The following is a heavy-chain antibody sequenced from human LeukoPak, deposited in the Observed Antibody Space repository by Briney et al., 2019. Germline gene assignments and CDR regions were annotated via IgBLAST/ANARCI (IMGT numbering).Heavy chain of an antibody. CDR1: GFTFSSYA. J-gene: IGHJ4*02. Sequence: GGSLRLSCAASGFTFSSYAMSWVRQAPGKGLEWVSAISGSGGSTYYADSVKGRFTISRDNSKNTLYLQMNSLRAEDTAVYYCAKPSGRDFWSGSTTFHFDYWGQGTLVTVSS. D-gene: IGHD3-3*01. CDR2: ISGSGGST. V-gene: IGHV3-23*01. CDR3: AKPSGRDFWSGSTTFHFDY.